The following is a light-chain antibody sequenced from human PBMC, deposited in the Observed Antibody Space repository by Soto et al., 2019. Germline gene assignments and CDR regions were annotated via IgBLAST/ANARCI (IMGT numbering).Light chain of an antibody. CDR1: QGISSY. V-gene: IGKV1-8*01. CDR3: QQYYSYPRK. Sequence: AIRMTQSPSSLSASTGDRVTITCRASQGISSYLAWYQQKPGKAPKLLIYAASTLQSGVPSRFSGSGSGTDFTLTISCLQSEDFVTYYCQQYYSYPRKFGQGPKVEIX. J-gene: IGKJ1*01. CDR2: AAS.